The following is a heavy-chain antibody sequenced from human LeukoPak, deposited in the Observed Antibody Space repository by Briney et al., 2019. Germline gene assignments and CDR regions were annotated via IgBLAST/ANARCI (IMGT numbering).Heavy chain of an antibody. D-gene: IGHD3-22*01. Sequence: SETLSLTCTVSAGSISSGGYDWRWIRQHPGKGLEWIGYIYYSGSTYYNPSLKSRVTISVATSKNPLSLKLSSATAALTAVYYCARSYDSSGYYGRFFEYWGQGTLVTVSS. CDR1: AGSISSGGYD. CDR3: ARSYDSSGYYGRFFEY. V-gene: IGHV4-31*03. CDR2: IYYSGST. J-gene: IGHJ4*02.